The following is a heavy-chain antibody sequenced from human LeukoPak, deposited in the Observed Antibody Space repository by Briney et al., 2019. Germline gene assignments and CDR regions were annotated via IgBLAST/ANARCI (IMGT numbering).Heavy chain of an antibody. Sequence: ASVKVSCKASGYTFTGYYLHWGRQAPGQGLEWMGCINPNSGDTNYAQKFQGRVTMTRDTSPSTAYMELSSLRSDDTAVYYCARDKNPTVFDYWGQGSLVTVSS. J-gene: IGHJ4*02. CDR2: INPNSGDT. V-gene: IGHV1-2*02. CDR1: GYTFTGYY. CDR3: ARDKNPTVFDY.